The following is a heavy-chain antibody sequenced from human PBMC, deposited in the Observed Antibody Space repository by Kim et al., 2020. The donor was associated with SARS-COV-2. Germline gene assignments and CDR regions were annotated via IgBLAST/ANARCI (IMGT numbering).Heavy chain of an antibody. CDR1: GGSISSYY. J-gene: IGHJ6*02. Sequence: SETLSLTCTVSGGSISSYYWSWIRQPPGKGLEWIGYIYYSGSTNYNPSLKSRVTISVDTSKNQFSLKLSSVTAADTAVYYCAGAPDYYDSSGYYYYGMDVWGQGTTVTVSS. D-gene: IGHD3-22*01. CDR2: IYYSGST. V-gene: IGHV4-59*13. CDR3: AGAPDYYDSSGYYYYGMDV.